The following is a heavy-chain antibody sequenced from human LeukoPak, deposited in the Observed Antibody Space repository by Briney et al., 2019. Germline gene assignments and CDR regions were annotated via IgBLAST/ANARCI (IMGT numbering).Heavy chain of an antibody. V-gene: IGHV3-23*01. CDR3: ARDRTAAAWSGSFDF. J-gene: IGHJ4*02. D-gene: IGHD6-13*01. CDR2: FSGSGGST. Sequence: GGSLRLSCAASGFTFSSYAMNWVRQAPGKGLEWVSTFSGSGGSTYYADSVKGRFTISRDNSKNMLYLQMNSLRAEDTAVYYCARDRTAAAWSGSFDFWGQGTLVTVSS. CDR1: GFTFSSYA.